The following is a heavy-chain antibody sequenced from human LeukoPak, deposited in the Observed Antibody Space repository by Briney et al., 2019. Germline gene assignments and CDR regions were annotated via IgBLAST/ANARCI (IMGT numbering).Heavy chain of an antibody. CDR2: IRYDGSNK. CDR1: GFTFSSYG. CDR3: AKATYYGSGSYYNRVGYYFDY. J-gene: IGHJ4*02. D-gene: IGHD3-10*01. Sequence: GGSLRLSCGASGFTFSSYGMHWVRQAPGKGLEWVAFIRYDGSNKYYADSVKGRFTISRDNSKNTLYLQMNSLRAEDTAVYYCAKATYYGSGSYYNRVGYYFDYWGQGTLVTVSS. V-gene: IGHV3-30*02.